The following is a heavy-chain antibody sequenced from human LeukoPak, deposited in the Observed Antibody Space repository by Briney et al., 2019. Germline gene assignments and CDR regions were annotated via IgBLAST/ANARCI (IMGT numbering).Heavy chain of an antibody. D-gene: IGHD6-19*01. J-gene: IGHJ1*01. V-gene: IGHV1-2*02. CDR3: ARDLPGIAVAGSAEYFQH. Sequence: ASVKVSCKASGHTFTGYYMHWVRQAPGQGLEWMGWINPNSGGTNYAQKFQGRVTMTRDTSISTAYMELSRLRSDDTAVYYCARDLPGIAVAGSAEYFQHWGQGTLVTVSS. CDR2: INPNSGGT. CDR1: GHTFTGYY.